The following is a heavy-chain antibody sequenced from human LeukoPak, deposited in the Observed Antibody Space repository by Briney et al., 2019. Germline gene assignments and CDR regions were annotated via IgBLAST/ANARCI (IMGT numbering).Heavy chain of an antibody. CDR3: AKDIVVVTAGSNAFDI. CDR2: ISGSGGSA. D-gene: IGHD2-21*02. CDR1: GFSLSSYA. Sequence: GGSLRLSCPASGFSLSSYAMSWVRQAPGKGLEWVSAISGSGGSAYYADSVKGRFTISRDNSKNTLYLQMNSLRAEDTAVYYCAKDIVVVTAGSNAFDIWGQGTMVTVSS. J-gene: IGHJ3*02. V-gene: IGHV3-23*01.